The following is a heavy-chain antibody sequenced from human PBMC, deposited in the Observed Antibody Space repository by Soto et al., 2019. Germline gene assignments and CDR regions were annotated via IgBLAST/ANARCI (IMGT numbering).Heavy chain of an antibody. CDR2: IYPGDSDT. CDR1: GYSLTSYW. CDR3: ARRLLYGSGGYAYGMDV. Sequence: GESLKISCKGSGYSLTSYWIGWVRQMPGKGLEWMGIIYPGDSDTRYSPSFQGQVTISADKSISTAYLQWSSLKASDTAMYYCARRLLYGSGGYAYGMDVWGQGTTVTVSS. D-gene: IGHD3-10*01. J-gene: IGHJ6*02. V-gene: IGHV5-51*01.